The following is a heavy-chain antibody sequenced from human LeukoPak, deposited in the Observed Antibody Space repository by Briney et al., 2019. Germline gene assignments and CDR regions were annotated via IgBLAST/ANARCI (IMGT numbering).Heavy chain of an antibody. CDR2: IYHSGST. D-gene: IGHD5-18*01. J-gene: IGHJ5*01. V-gene: IGHV4-38-2*02. Sequence: PSETLSLTCTVSGYSISSGYYWGWIRQPPGKGLEWIGSIYHSGSTFDNPSLKSRVTISVDTSKNQFSLKLSSVTAADTAVYYCATNYGGHTPMIVWFDSWGQGTQVTVSS. CDR1: GYSISSGYY. CDR3: ATNYGGHTPMIVWFDS.